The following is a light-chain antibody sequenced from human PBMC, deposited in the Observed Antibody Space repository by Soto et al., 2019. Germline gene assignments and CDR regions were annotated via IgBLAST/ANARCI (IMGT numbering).Light chain of an antibody. V-gene: IGLV2-14*01. Sequence: QSVLTQPASVSGSLGQSITIPCTGTSRDVGAYDFDSWYQQYPGKAPKLVIYEVTNRPSGVSNRFSGSKSGNTASLTISGLQAEDEADYYCSAYSNFRVFGGGTKVTVL. J-gene: IGLJ3*02. CDR2: EVT. CDR1: SRDVGAYDF. CDR3: SAYSNFRV.